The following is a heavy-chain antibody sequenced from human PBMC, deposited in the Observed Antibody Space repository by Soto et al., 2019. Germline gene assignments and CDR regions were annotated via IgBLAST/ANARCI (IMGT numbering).Heavy chain of an antibody. CDR1: SDSISSYY. J-gene: IGHJ4*02. Sequence: SETLSLTCTVSSDSISSYYWSWIRQPPGKRLEWIGYISYSGSTDYNPSLKSRVTISGDTSKNQFSLKVSPVTAADTAVYYCARGTSWQLPFDYWGQGTLVTVS. V-gene: IGHV4-59*01. CDR3: ARGTSWQLPFDY. CDR2: ISYSGST. D-gene: IGHD6-13*01.